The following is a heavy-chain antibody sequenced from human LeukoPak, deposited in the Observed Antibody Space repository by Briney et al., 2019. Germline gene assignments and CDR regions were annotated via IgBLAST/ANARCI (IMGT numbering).Heavy chain of an antibody. J-gene: IGHJ4*02. D-gene: IGHD6-13*01. CDR2: ISAHSGDR. Sequence: ASVKVSCKASGYIFSSYGISWVRQAPGQGLEWTGWISAHSGDRSYAQKLQGRVTMTTDTSTSTAYMELRSLRSDDTAVYYCARDRYSTSWYGTSYWGQGSLVTVSS. V-gene: IGHV1-18*01. CDR3: ARDRYSTSWYGTSY. CDR1: GYIFSSYG.